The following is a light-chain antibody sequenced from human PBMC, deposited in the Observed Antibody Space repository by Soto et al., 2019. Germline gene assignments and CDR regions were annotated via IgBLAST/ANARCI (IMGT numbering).Light chain of an antibody. V-gene: IGKV1-27*01. CDR2: GAS. CDR3: QKYDSAPT. J-gene: IGKJ1*01. CDR1: QGISNS. Sequence: DIQLTQSPSSLFASVGDRVTITCRASQGISNSLAWYQQKSGKVPKLLIYGASTLQSGVPFRFSGSMSGTDFTLTISSLQPEDVATYYCQKYDSAPTFGPGTKVEI.